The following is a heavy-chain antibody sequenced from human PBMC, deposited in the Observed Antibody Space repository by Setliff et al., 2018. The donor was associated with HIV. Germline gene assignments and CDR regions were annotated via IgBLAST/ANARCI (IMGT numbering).Heavy chain of an antibody. CDR1: GGNFRSYG. D-gene: IGHD6-19*01. J-gene: IGHJ6*03. CDR3: ARNPEMAALNYFYYYMDV. V-gene: IGHV1-69*10. Sequence: ASVKVSCKASGGNFRSYGISWVRQAPGQGLEWMGGIIPMSGVPKYAQKFQGRVTITEDKSTSTAYMDLSSLRSEDTGVYYCARNPEMAALNYFYYYMDVWGKGTTVTVSS. CDR2: IIPMSGVP.